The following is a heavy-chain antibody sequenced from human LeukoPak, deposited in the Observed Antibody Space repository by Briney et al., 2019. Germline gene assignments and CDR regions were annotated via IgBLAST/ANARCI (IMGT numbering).Heavy chain of an antibody. V-gene: IGHV3-21*01. CDR2: ISSSSSYI. CDR3: ARDLPSLSYDPSIDY. Sequence: GGSLRLSCAASGFTFSSYSMNWVRQAPGKGLEWVSSISSSSSYIYYADSVKGRFTISSDNAKNSLYLQMNSLRAEDTAVYYCARDLPSLSYDPSIDYWGQGTLVTVSS. D-gene: IGHD5-12*01. J-gene: IGHJ4*02. CDR1: GFTFSSYS.